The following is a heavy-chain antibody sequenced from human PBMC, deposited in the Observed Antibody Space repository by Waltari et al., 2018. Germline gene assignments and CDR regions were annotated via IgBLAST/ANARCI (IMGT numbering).Heavy chain of an antibody. Sequence: QLQLQESGPGLVKPSETLSLTCTVSGGSISSSRYYWGWIRQPPGKGLEWIGSIYYSGSTYYNPSLKSRVTISVDTSKNQFSLKLSSVTAADTAVYYCARLGYCSSTSCYRGGDYWGQGTLVTVSS. CDR2: IYYSGST. V-gene: IGHV4-39*07. CDR3: ARLGYCSSTSCYRGGDY. J-gene: IGHJ4*02. D-gene: IGHD2-2*02. CDR1: GGSISSSRYY.